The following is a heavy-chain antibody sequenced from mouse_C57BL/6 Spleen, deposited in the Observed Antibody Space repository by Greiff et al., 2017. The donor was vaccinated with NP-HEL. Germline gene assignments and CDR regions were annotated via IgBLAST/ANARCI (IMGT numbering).Heavy chain of an antibody. CDR3: ARQGDGYYGCAY. J-gene: IGHJ3*01. CDR2: ISGGGGNT. V-gene: IGHV5-9*01. D-gene: IGHD2-3*01. CDR1: GFTFSSYT. Sequence: EVKLVESGGGLVKPGGSLKLSCAASGFTFSSYTMSWVRQTPAKSLEWVATISGGGGNTYYPDSVKGRFTISRDNAKNPLYLQMSSLRSEDTALYYCARQGDGYYGCAYWGQGTLVTVSA.